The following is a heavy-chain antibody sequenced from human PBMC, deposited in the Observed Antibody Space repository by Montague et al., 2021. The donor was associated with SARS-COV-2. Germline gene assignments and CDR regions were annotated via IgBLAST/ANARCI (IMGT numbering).Heavy chain of an antibody. J-gene: IGHJ4*02. Sequence: SETLSLTCTVSGVSISSYYWTWIRQPPGKGLEWIGFIYYSGSTNYNPSLKSRVTISVDTSKNQFSLRLDSVTAADTAIYYCATLTQSNGDFWGQGALVTVS. V-gene: IGHV4-59*08. CDR1: GVSISSYY. CDR2: IYYSGST. CDR3: ATLTQSNGDF. D-gene: IGHD4/OR15-4a*01.